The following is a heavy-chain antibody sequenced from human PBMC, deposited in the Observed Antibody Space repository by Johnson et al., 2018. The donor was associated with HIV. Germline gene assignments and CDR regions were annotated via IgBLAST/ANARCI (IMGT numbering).Heavy chain of an antibody. CDR3: APLGDAVDI. CDR1: GFTFSSYA. V-gene: IGHV3-30*04. Sequence: QVQLVESGGDVVQPGRSLRLSCAASGFTFSSYAMHWVRQAPGKGLEWVAVISYDGNNRYYVDSVKGRFTISRDNSKNTLYLQMNSLRAEDTAVYYCAPLGDAVDIWGQGTMVTVSS. D-gene: IGHD7-27*01. CDR2: ISYDGNNR. J-gene: IGHJ3*02.